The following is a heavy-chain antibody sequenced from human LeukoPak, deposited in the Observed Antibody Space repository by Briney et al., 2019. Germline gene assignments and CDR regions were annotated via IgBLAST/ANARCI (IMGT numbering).Heavy chain of an antibody. Sequence: GRSLRLSCAASGFTFSSYGVHWVRQAPGKGLEWVAVISYDGSNKYYADSVKGRFTISRDNSKNTLYLQMNSLRAEDTAVYYCTHYSFDYWGQGTLVTVSS. CDR1: GFTFSSYG. CDR3: THYSFDY. CDR2: ISYDGSNK. J-gene: IGHJ4*02. V-gene: IGHV3-30*03.